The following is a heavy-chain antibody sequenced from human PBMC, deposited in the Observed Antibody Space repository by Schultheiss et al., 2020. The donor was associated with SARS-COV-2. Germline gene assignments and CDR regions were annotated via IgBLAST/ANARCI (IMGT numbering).Heavy chain of an antibody. J-gene: IGHJ4*02. CDR1: GFSLSNARMG. V-gene: IGHV2-5*01. CDR3: ARRPLSVFAY. CDR2: IYWNDDE. D-gene: IGHD2/OR15-2a*01. Sequence: SGPTLVKPTETLTLTCTVSGFSLSNARMGVGWIRQPPGKALEWLALIYWNDDERYSPFLKNRLTITKDTSKNQVVLTMTNMDPVDTATYYCARRPLSVFAYWGQGALVTVSS.